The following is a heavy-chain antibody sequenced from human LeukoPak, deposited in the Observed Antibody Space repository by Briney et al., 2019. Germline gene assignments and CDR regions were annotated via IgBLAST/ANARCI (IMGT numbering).Heavy chain of an antibody. CDR3: ATLGVRGTYYYYGMDV. CDR1: GFTFSTYV. V-gene: IGHV3-23*01. CDR2: VGGYGRVT. J-gene: IGHJ6*02. Sequence: GGSLRLACAASGFTFSTYVMSWVRQAPGKGLQWVSSVGGYGRVTYYADSVKGRFTISRDNSQNTLYLQMNSLRAEDTAVYYCATLGVRGTYYYYGMDVWGQGTTVTVSS. D-gene: IGHD3-10*01.